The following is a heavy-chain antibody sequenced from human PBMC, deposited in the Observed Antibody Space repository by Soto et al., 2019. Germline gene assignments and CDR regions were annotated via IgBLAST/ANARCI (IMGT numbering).Heavy chain of an antibody. CDR2: FNTGNGDT. CDR3: ARVVPLYDRTSPLDY. J-gene: IGHJ4*02. Sequence: ASVKVSCKASGYTFSTYGIHWVRQAPGQRLEWIGWFNTGNGDTKYSQKFQGRVTLTGDTSASTASKELSGLRSADTAVYYFARVVPLYDRTSPLDYWGQGTLVTVSS. D-gene: IGHD3-22*01. CDR1: GYTFSTYG. V-gene: IGHV1-3*04.